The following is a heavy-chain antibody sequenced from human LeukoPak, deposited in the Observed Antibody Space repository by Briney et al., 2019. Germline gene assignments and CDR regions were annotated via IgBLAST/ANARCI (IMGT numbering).Heavy chain of an antibody. D-gene: IGHD5-12*01. CDR2: IFKSGSGT. CDR3: VKKGVVAPTGDYYFDF. V-gene: IGHV3-64D*06. Sequence: GGSLRLSCTASGFSFSNYNMYWVRQAPGKGLEYVSAIFKSGSGTFYADSVKGRFTISRDNSKNTLFLQMSSLTTDDTAVYYCVKKGVVAPTGDYYFDFWGQGTLVTVSS. J-gene: IGHJ4*02. CDR1: GFSFSNYN.